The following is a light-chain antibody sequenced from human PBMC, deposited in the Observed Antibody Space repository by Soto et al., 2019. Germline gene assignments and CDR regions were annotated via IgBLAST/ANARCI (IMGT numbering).Light chain of an antibody. Sequence: IQMSESPSFMSVSLGDRVTITCRAIQAISSYLAWYQQIPGKAPKLLIYAASTLQSGVPSRFSGSGSGTEFTLTITSLQPEDFATYYCQQLNSYPITFGQGTLLEIK. CDR2: AAS. CDR3: QQLNSYPIT. CDR1: QAISSY. J-gene: IGKJ5*01. V-gene: IGKV1-9*01.